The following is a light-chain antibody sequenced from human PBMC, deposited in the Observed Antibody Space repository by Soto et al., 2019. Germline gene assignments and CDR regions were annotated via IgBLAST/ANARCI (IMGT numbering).Light chain of an antibody. J-gene: IGKJ3*01. CDR1: QSINSRY. CDR2: AAS. Sequence: DIVLTQSPGTLSLSPGERATLSCRASQSINSRYLAWYQQKPGQAPRLLIYAASSRATGIPDRFSGSGYGTDFTLTISRLEPEDFAVYYCQQFGSSRGFTFGPGKKVDI. CDR3: QQFGSSRGFT. V-gene: IGKV3-20*01.